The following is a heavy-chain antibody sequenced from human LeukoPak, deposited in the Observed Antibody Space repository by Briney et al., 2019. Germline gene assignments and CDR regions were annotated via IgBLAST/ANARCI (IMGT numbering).Heavy chain of an antibody. V-gene: IGHV3-23*01. J-gene: IGHJ3*02. Sequence: GGSLRLSCAASGFTFRSYAMSWVRQAPGKGLEWVSGISGSGDSTYYADSVKGRFTISRDNSKNTLYLQMNSLRAEDTAVYYCAKSRYCTNGVCYTDAFDIWGQGTMVTVSS. CDR1: GFTFRSYA. D-gene: IGHD2-8*01. CDR2: ISGSGDST. CDR3: AKSRYCTNGVCYTDAFDI.